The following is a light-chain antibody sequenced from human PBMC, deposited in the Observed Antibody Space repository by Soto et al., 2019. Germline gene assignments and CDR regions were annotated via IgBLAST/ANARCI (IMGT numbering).Light chain of an antibody. V-gene: IGKV3-15*01. J-gene: IGKJ1*01. CDR2: GAS. CDR1: QSIANN. CDR3: QQYNDWPPWT. Sequence: QSPASLSASPGERITLSCKASQSIANNLAWHQQKPGQAPRLLMYGASTRAADIPARFSGSGSGTEFSLTISSLQSEDFAIYYCQQYNDWPPWTFGQGTKVDIK.